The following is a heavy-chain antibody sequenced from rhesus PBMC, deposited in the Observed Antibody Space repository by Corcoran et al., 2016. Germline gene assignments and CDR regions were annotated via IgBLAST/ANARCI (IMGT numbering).Heavy chain of an antibody. J-gene: IGHJ2*01. V-gene: IGHV2-95*01. D-gene: IGHD4-23*01. CDR2: IYWNDSK. Sequence: QVTLKESGPALVKPTQTLTLTCTFSGFSISTSVTGVGWIRQPLGKALEWLASIYWNDSKYYRTSLKSRLTISKATSKNQVVLTMTNMDPVDTATYYCARVYSSGWYFDLWGPGTPITISS. CDR3: ARVYSSGWYFDL. CDR1: GFSISTSVTG.